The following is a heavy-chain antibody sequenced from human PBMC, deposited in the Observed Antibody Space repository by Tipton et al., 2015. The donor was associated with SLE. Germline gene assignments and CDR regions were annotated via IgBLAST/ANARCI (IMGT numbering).Heavy chain of an antibody. V-gene: IGHV4-59*11. J-gene: IGHJ3*02. CDR1: GGSISSHY. Sequence: GLVKPSETLSLSCTVSGGSISSHYWNWIRQPPGKGLEWIGYIHYSGSTNYNPSLKSRVTISVDTSKNQFSLKVSSVTAADTAVYYCARVWLNNAFDIWGQGTRVTVSS. CDR3: ARVWLNNAFDI. CDR2: IHYSGST. D-gene: IGHD2/OR15-2a*01.